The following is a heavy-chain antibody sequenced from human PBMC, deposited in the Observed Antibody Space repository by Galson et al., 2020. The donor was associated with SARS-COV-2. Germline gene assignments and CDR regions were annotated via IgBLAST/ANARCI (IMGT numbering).Heavy chain of an antibody. J-gene: IGHJ4*02. CDR2: IYTSGST. V-gene: IGHV4-61*02. CDR3: ARGRLGRTTVVSYFDY. D-gene: IGHD4-17*01. Sequence: SETLSLTCTVSGGSISSGSYYWSWIRQPAGKGLEWIGRIYTSGSTNYNPSLKSRVTISVDTSKNQFSLKLSSVTAADTAVYYCARGRLGRTTVVSYFDYWGQGTLVTVSS. CDR1: GGSISSGSYY.